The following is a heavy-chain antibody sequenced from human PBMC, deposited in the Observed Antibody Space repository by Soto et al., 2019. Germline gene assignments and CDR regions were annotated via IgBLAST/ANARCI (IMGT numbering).Heavy chain of an antibody. Sequence: EVQLVESGGGLIQPGGSLRLACAASGFNFIRKYMIWVRQAPGKGLEWVSILYSGGTTYYADSVKGRFTISRDTSENTLYLQKNSLGAEDTAVYYCARGLYDSGSFSFDFWGQGTLVTVSS. CDR2: LYSGGTT. D-gene: IGHD3-10*01. V-gene: IGHV3-53*01. CDR3: ARGLYDSGSFSFDF. CDR1: GFNFIRKY. J-gene: IGHJ4*02.